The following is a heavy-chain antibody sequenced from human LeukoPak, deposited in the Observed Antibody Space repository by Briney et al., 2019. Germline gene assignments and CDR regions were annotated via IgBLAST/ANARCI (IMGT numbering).Heavy chain of an antibody. CDR3: ARESSTTTVDY. Sequence: PSETLSLTCAVYGGSLSGYYWSWIRQPPGKGLEWIGEINHSGSTNYNPSLKSRVTISVDTSKNQFSLKLSSVTAADTAVYYCARESSTTTVDYWGQGTLVTVSS. V-gene: IGHV4-34*01. J-gene: IGHJ4*02. CDR1: GGSLSGYY. CDR2: INHSGST. D-gene: IGHD6-13*01.